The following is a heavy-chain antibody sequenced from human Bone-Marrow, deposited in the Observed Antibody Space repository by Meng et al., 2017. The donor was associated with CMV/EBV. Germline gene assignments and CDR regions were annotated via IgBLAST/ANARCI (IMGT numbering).Heavy chain of an antibody. CDR3: ASLRNIVVVPAARGRYYNWFDP. J-gene: IGHJ5*02. V-gene: IGHV4-34*01. CDR1: GGSFSGYY. D-gene: IGHD2-2*01. Sequence: GSLRLSCAVYGGSFSGYYWSWIRQPPGKGLEWIGEINHSGSTNYNPSLKSRVTISVDTSKNQFSLKLSSVTAADTAVYYCASLRNIVVVPAARGRYYNWFDPWGQGTLVTVPS. CDR2: INHSGST.